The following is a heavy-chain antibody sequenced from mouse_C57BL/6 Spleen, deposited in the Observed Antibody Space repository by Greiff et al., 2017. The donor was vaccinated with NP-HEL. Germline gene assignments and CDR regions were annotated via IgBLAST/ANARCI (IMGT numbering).Heavy chain of an antibody. CDR2: IYPGDGDT. J-gene: IGHJ4*01. V-gene: IGHV1-82*01. CDR3: ARKIGLALSYAMYD. Sequence: QVQLQQSGPELVKPGASVKISCKASGYAFSSSWMNWVKQRPGKGLEWIGRIYPGDGDTNYNGKFKGKATLTADKSSSTAYMQLSSLTSEDSAVYFCARKIGLALSYAMYDWGHGPSVTASS. CDR1: GYAFSSSW.